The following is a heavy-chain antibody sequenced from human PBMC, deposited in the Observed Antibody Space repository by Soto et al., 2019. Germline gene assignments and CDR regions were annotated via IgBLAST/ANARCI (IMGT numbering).Heavy chain of an antibody. CDR2: INTGGNT. CDR3: ARSSGDYIESREFAY. J-gene: IGHJ4*02. D-gene: IGHD7-27*01. CDR1: GFTVSSNY. Sequence: EVQLVESGGGMVQPGESLRLSCAASGFTVSSNYMNWVRQAPGKGLEWVSLINTGGNTHYADSVKGRFTISRDNSKNTLYLQMNSLRADDTAVYYCARSSGDYIESREFAYWGQGTLVTVSS. V-gene: IGHV3-66*01.